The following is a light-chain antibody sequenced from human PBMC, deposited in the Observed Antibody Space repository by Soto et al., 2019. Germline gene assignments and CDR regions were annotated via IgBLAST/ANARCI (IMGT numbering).Light chain of an antibody. V-gene: IGLV2-8*01. CDR3: CSLAGTHDSYV. CDR2: EVS. CDR1: SSDVGGYKF. J-gene: IGLJ1*01. Sequence: QSALTQPPSASGSPGQSVTISCTGTSSDVGGYKFVSWYQQHPGKAPKLIIYEVSQRPSGVPDRFSVSISDTAASLTISGLQAEDEATYFCCSLAGTHDSYVCGVGTKVTVL.